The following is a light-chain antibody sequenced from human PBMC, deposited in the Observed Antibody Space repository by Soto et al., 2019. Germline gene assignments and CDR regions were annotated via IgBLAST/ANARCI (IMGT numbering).Light chain of an antibody. J-gene: IGKJ4*01. CDR2: KAS. CDR3: QQYNSALT. CDR1: QSISSW. V-gene: IGKV1-5*03. Sequence: DIQMTRSPSTLSASVGDRVTITCRASQSISSWLAWYQQKPGKAPKLLIYKASSLESGVPSRFSGSGSGTEFTLTISSLQPDDFATYYCQQYNSALTFGGGTKVEIK.